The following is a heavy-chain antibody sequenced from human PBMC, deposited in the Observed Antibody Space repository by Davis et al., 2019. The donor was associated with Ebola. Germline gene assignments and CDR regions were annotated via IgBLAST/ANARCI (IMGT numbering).Heavy chain of an antibody. CDR2: ISYDGSNK. Sequence: PGGSLRLSCAASGFTFSSYGMHWVRQAPGKGLEWVAVISYDGSNKYYADSVKGRFTISRDNSKNTLYLQMNSLRAEDTAVYYCAKDYCSSTSCRYYYYYGMDVWGQGTTVTVSS. J-gene: IGHJ6*02. V-gene: IGHV3-30*18. D-gene: IGHD2-2*01. CDR1: GFTFSSYG. CDR3: AKDYCSSTSCRYYYYYGMDV.